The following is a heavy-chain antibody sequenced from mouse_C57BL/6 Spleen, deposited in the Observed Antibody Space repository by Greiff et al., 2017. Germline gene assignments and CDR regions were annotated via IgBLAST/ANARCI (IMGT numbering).Heavy chain of an antibody. J-gene: IGHJ4*01. D-gene: IGHD1-1*01. CDR2: IYPGSGST. Sequence: QVQLQQPGAELVKPGASVKMSCKASGYTFTSYWITWVKQRPGQGLEWIGNIYPGSGSTNYNEKFKSKATLTVDTSSSTAYMQHSSLISEDSAVYYCARYYYGSSYVGAMDYWGQGTTVTVSS. CDR1: GYTFTSYW. V-gene: IGHV1-55*01. CDR3: ARYYYGSSYVGAMDY.